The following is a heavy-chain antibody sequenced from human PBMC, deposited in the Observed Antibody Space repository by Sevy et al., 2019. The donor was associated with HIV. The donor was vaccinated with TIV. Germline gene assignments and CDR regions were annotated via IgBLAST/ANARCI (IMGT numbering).Heavy chain of an antibody. CDR2: ISDSGVST. D-gene: IGHD3-10*01. V-gene: IGHV3-23*01. Sequence: GGSLRLSCAASEFTFSDYAMNWVRQAPGKGLEWVSVISDSGVSTYYADSVKGRYIISRDNTKNTLYLQMNSLRAEDTAVYFCARDRQFGSGSGKVLLPELNDAFDIWGHGTMVTVSS. CDR3: ARDRQFGSGSGKVLLPELNDAFDI. CDR1: EFTFSDYA. J-gene: IGHJ3*02.